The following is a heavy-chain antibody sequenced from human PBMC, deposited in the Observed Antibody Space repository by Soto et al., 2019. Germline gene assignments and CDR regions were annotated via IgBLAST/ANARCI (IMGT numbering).Heavy chain of an antibody. CDR1: GLSFSRYW. CDR2: INSDGRRT. D-gene: IGHD5-18*01. CDR3: ARSGYSYGFDY. Sequence: GGAVRLSCAASGLSFSRYWMHWVRQVPGKGLLWVSEINSDGRRTSHADSVKGRFTISRDNAKNTLYLQMNSLRAEDTAVYYCARSGYSYGFDYWGQGIMVTVSS. V-gene: IGHV3-74*01. J-gene: IGHJ4*02.